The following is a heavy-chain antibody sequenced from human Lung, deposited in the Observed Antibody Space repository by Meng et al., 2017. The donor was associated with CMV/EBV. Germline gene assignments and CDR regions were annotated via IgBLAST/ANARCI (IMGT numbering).Heavy chain of an antibody. V-gene: IGHV3-23*01. D-gene: IGHD6-13*01. Sequence: CSASGFTFNNYAMTWVRQAPGKGLEWVSTVLGTGPTYYADYVKGRFTISRDDSRNTLFLQLNSLRDEDTAVFYCARGDSSNTWLVFDYWGLGTLVTVSS. CDR1: GFTFNNYA. J-gene: IGHJ4*02. CDR3: ARGDSSNTWLVFDY. CDR2: VLGTGPT.